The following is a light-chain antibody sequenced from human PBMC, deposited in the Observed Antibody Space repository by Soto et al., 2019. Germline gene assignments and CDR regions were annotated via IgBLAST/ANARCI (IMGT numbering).Light chain of an antibody. V-gene: IGKV3-15*01. CDR2: GAS. Sequence: IVMTQSPASLSVSPGDGATLSCRASHSVASNVAWYQQKPGQGPRLLIHGASTRAVGVPARFSGGGSGTDVTLTISNLQIEDFAVYYFQQYHNWPPQYTFGQWTKRQIK. CDR1: HSVASN. J-gene: IGKJ2*01. CDR3: QQYHNWPPQYT.